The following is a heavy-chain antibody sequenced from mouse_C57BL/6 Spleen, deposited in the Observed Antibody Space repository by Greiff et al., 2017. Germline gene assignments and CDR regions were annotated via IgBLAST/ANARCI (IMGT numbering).Heavy chain of an antibody. D-gene: IGHD4-1*01. Sequence: VHLVESGAELVRPGASVTLSCKASGYTFTDYEMHWVKQTPVHGLEWIGAIDPETGGTAYNQKFKGKAILTADKSSSTAYMELRSLTSEDSAVYYCTRSDWAPFDYWGQGTTLTVSS. CDR2: IDPETGGT. J-gene: IGHJ2*01. CDR3: TRSDWAPFDY. V-gene: IGHV1-15*01. CDR1: GYTFTDYE.